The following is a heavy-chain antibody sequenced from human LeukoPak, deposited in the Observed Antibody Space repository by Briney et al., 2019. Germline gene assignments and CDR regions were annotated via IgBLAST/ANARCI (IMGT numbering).Heavy chain of an antibody. CDR2: INPNSGGT. D-gene: IGHD2-2*01. CDR1: GYTFTGYY. Sequence: ASVKVSCKASGYTFTGYYMHWVRQAPGQGLEWMGWINPNSGGTNYAQRFQGRVTMTRDTSISTACMELSRLRSDDTAVYYCARGELGYCSSTSCYVWDYWGQGTLVTVSS. CDR3: ARGELGYCSSTSCYVWDY. V-gene: IGHV1-2*02. J-gene: IGHJ4*02.